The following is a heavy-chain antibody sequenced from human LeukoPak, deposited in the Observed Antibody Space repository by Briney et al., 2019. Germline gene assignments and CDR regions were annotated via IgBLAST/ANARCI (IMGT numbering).Heavy chain of an antibody. J-gene: IGHJ4*02. Sequence: GGSLTLSCAASGFTFCTFSMLWVRQAPGKGLEWLSHSSSSSSTIYTDSGKGRFTISRDDAKNSLYLQMNSLRAEDKAVSYCARRFDCWGQGTLVTVSS. CDR3: ARRFDC. CDR2: SSSSSSTI. CDR1: GFTFCTFS. V-gene: IGHV3-48*01.